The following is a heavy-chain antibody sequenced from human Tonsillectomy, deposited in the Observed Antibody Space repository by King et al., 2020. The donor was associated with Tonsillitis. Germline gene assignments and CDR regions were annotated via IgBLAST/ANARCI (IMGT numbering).Heavy chain of an antibody. D-gene: IGHD3-3*01. J-gene: IGHJ4*02. CDR2: ISYDGTNE. Sequence: VQLVESGGGVVQPGRSLRLSCAASGFTFSSYGMHWVRQAPGKGLEWVALISYDGTNEYYADPVKGRFTISRDNSKNVLYLQMNSLGPEDTAVYYCARDGVEEAIFGPADYWGQGTPVTVSS. V-gene: IGHV3-30*03. CDR3: ARDGVEEAIFGPADY. CDR1: GFTFSSYG.